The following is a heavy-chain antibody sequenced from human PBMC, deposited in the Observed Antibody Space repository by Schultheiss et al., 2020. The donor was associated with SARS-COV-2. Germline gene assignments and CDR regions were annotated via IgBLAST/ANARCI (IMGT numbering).Heavy chain of an antibody. CDR1: GGTFSSYA. Sequence: SVKVSCKASGGTFSSYAISWVRQAPGQGLEWMGGIIPIFGTANYAQKFQGRVTITADESTSTAYMELSSLRSEDTAVYYCARVFLAYCGGDCYSSYYFDYWGQGTLVTVSS. CDR3: ARVFLAYCGGDCYSSYYFDY. CDR2: IIPIFGTA. D-gene: IGHD2-21*02. V-gene: IGHV1-69*13. J-gene: IGHJ4*02.